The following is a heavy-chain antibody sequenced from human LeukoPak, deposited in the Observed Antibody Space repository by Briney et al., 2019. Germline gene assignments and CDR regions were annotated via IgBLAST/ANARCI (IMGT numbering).Heavy chain of an antibody. D-gene: IGHD4-17*01. J-gene: IGHJ4*02. Sequence: GASVKVSCKASGYTFTSYGISWVRQAPGQGLEWMGWISAYNGNTNYAQKLRGRVTMTTDTSTSTAYMELRSLRSDDTAVYYCASTWGDYGDFFFDYWGQGTLVTVSS. V-gene: IGHV1-18*01. CDR3: ASTWGDYGDFFFDY. CDR2: ISAYNGNT. CDR1: GYTFTSYG.